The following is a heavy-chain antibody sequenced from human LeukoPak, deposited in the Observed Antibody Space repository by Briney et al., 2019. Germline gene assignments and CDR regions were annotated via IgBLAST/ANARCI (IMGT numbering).Heavy chain of an antibody. Sequence: GGSLRLSCAASGFTFSNAWMSWVRQAPVKGLEWVGRIKSKTDGGTTDYAAPVKGRFTISRDDSKNTLYLQMNSLKTEDTAVYYCTTDVVDTALDYWGQGTLVTVSS. D-gene: IGHD5-18*01. CDR1: GFTFSNAW. CDR2: IKSKTDGGTT. J-gene: IGHJ4*02. CDR3: TTDVVDTALDY. V-gene: IGHV3-15*01.